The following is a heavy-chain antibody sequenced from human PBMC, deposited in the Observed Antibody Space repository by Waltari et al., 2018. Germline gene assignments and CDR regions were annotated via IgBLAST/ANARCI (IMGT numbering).Heavy chain of an antibody. Sequence: QVQLQESGPGLVKPSGTLSLTCAVSGGSISSSNWWSWVRQPPGKGLEWIGEIYHSGSTNYNPSLKSRVTIAVDKTKNQFSLKLSAVTAADTAVYYCARDGGVAVAGTYDYWGQGTLVTVSS. V-gene: IGHV4-4*02. CDR3: ARDGGVAVAGTYDY. CDR1: GGSISSSNW. CDR2: IYHSGST. J-gene: IGHJ4*02. D-gene: IGHD6-19*01.